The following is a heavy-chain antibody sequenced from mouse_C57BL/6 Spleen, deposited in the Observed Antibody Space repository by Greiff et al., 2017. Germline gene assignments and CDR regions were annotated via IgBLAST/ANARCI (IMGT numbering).Heavy chain of an antibody. J-gene: IGHJ1*03. CDR1: GYAFSSSW. D-gene: IGHD1-1*01. CDR2: IYPGDGDT. Sequence: VQLQQSGPELVQPGASVKISCKASGYAFSSSWMNWVKQRPGTGLEWIGRIYPGDGDTNYNGKFKGKATLTADKSSSPGYMQLSSLTSEDSAVYFCARTGYYGSSPHWYFDVWGTGTTVTVSS. CDR3: ARTGYYGSSPHWYFDV. V-gene: IGHV1-82*01.